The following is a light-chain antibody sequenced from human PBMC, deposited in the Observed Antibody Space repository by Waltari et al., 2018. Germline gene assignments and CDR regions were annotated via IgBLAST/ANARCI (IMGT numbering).Light chain of an antibody. J-gene: IGLJ2*01. Sequence: QSALTQPPSASGTPGQTVTTLCSGGNSNIGSNVVNWYQQVPGTAPKLLIYSNTYRPSGVPDRFSGSKSGTSASLAISGIQSDDEGDYYCATWDDRLTGVVFGGGTQVTVL. CDR3: ATWDDRLTGVV. CDR1: NSNIGSNV. CDR2: SNT. V-gene: IGLV1-44*01.